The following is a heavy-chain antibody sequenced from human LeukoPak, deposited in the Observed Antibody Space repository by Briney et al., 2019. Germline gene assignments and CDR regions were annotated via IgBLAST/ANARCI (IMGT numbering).Heavy chain of an antibody. Sequence: GGALRLSCAASGFTFSTYWMSWVGQAPGKGVEWVAKIKQDGSETYSLDSVKRRFTLSRDNAKTSLYLQMNSLSAEDTAVYFCTREAAAGIDYWGQGTLVTVSS. CDR1: GFTFSTYW. CDR2: IKQDGSET. CDR3: TREAAAGIDY. D-gene: IGHD6-25*01. V-gene: IGHV3-7*01. J-gene: IGHJ4*02.